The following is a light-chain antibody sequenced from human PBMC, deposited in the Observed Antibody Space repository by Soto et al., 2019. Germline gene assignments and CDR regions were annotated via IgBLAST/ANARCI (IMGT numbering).Light chain of an antibody. CDR1: QSVRSN. Sequence: EIVMTQSPATLSVSPGERATLSCRASQSVRSNLAWHQQKPGQAPRLLIYAASTRATGVPARFSGSGSGTDFTLTISSLEPEDFAVYYCQQRSNWPRTFGQGTKVDIK. CDR2: AAS. J-gene: IGKJ1*01. V-gene: IGKV3-11*01. CDR3: QQRSNWPRT.